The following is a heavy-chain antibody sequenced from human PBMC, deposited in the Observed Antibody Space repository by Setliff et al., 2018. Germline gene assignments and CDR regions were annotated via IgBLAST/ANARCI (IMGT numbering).Heavy chain of an antibody. CDR2: ISGSGAI. V-gene: IGHV3-23*01. CDR1: RFTFSNYA. Sequence: PGGSLRLSCAASRFTFSNYAMSWVRQAPGKGLEWVSAISGSGAISYADSVKGRFTISRDNSKNTLYLQMNSLRAEDTAVYYCAKELGNIAAAGTVDYWGQGTLVTVSS. J-gene: IGHJ4*02. D-gene: IGHD6-13*01. CDR3: AKELGNIAAAGTVDY.